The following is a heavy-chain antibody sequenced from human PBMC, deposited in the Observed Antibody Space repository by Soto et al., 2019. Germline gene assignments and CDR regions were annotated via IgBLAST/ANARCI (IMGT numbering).Heavy chain of an antibody. CDR1: GFTFSNAS. D-gene: IGHD1-26*01. V-gene: IGHV3-15*01. Sequence: GGSLGITSASSGFTFSNASMSWVRHAPGNGLDLVRRIKSKTDGGTTDYAAPVKGRFTISRDDSKNTLYLQMNSLKTEDTAVYYCTTDFGATKEKGVVHYYGMDVWGQGTTVTGSS. CDR2: IKSKTDGGTT. J-gene: IGHJ6*01. CDR3: TTDFGATKEKGVVHYYGMDV.